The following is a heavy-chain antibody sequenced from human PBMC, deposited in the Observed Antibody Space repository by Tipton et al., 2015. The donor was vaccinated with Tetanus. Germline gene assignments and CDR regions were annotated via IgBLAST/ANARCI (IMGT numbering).Heavy chain of an antibody. CDR3: AKDSKYTGYDVDL. D-gene: IGHD5-12*01. V-gene: IGHV3-11*01. CDR2: ISRSSSTI. J-gene: IGHJ5*02. CDR1: GFTFSDYY. Sequence: SLRLSCVASGFTFSDYYMTWIRQAPGKGLEWVSYISRSSSTIYYADSVKGRFTISRDNAKNSLYLQMSSLRAEDTAVYYCAKDSKYTGYDVDLWGQGTLVTVSS.